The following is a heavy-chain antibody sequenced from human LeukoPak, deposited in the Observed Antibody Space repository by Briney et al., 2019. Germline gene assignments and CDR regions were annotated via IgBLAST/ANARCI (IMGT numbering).Heavy chain of an antibody. Sequence: SVKVSCKASGGTFSSYAISWVRQAPGQGLEWMGRIIPILGIANYAQEFQGRVTITADKSTSTAYMELSSLRSEDTAVYYCARVKYYDYVWGSYPDEILGYWGQGTLVTVSS. D-gene: IGHD3-16*01. J-gene: IGHJ4*02. CDR2: IIPILGIA. CDR1: GGTFSSYA. CDR3: ARVKYYDYVWGSYPDEILGY. V-gene: IGHV1-69*04.